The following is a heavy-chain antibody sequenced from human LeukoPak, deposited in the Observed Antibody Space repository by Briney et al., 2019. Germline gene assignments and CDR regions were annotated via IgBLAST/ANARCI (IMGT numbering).Heavy chain of an antibody. CDR3: ARSSLYSSSWYVGEYFDY. D-gene: IGHD6-13*01. V-gene: IGHV3-7*01. CDR2: IKQDGSEK. J-gene: IGHJ4*02. CDR1: GFIFSNYW. Sequence: PGGSLRLSCVASGFIFSNYWMSWVRQAPGKRLEWVANIKQDGSEKYYVDSVKGRFTISRDNAKNSLYLQMNSLRGEDTAVYYCARSSLYSSSWYVGEYFDYWGQGTLVTVSS.